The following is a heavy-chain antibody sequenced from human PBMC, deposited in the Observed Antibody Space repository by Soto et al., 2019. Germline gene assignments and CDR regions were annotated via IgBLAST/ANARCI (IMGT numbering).Heavy chain of an antibody. CDR1: GFTFSAYH. D-gene: IGHD2-2*01. CDR2: IKSKTDGGTT. V-gene: IGHV3-15*01. Sequence: AASGFTFSAYHMSWVRQAPGKGLEWVGRIKSKTDGGTTDYAAPVKGRFTISRDDSKNTLYLQMNSLKTEDTAVYYCTTDLGRGYCSSTSCYAYYYYYMDVWGKGTTVTVSS. J-gene: IGHJ6*03. CDR3: TTDLGRGYCSSTSCYAYYYYYMDV.